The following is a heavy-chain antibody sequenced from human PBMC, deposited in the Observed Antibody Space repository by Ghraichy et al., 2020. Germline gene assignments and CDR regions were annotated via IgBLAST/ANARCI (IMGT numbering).Heavy chain of an antibody. D-gene: IGHD3-10*01. Sequence: GGGGGGGASGWNDGRDKYFADSLKGRFTISRDNSKNTLSLQMNRLRAEDTAVYYCARDYYAAGGDGLDVWGQGTTVTVSS. J-gene: IGHJ6*02. CDR3: ARDYYAAGGDGLDV. V-gene: IGHV3-33*01. CDR2: GWNDGRDK.